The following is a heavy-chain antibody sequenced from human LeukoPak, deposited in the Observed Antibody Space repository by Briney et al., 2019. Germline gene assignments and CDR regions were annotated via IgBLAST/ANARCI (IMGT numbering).Heavy chain of an antibody. CDR1: GGSISSSSYY. J-gene: IGHJ4*02. CDR3: XXRLAIAVAAPWY. D-gene: IGHD6-19*01. CDR2: IYYSGST. V-gene: IGHV4-39*01. Sequence: PSETLSLTCTVSGGSISSSSYYWGWIRQPPGKGLEWIGSIYYSGSTYYNPSLKSRVTISVDTSKNQFSLKLSSVTAADTAVYXXXXRLAIAVAAPWYWGQGTLVTVSS.